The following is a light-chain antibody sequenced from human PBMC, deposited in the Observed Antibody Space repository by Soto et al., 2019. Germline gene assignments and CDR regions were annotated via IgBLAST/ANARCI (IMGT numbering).Light chain of an antibody. Sequence: DIQMTQSPSTLSASVGDRFVITCRASQSITTWLAWYQQKPGKAPKLLIYAASTLESGVPSRFSGSGSGTDFTLTISSLQPEDFATYYCQQSYNNPKTFGQGTKVDIK. V-gene: IGKV1-39*01. J-gene: IGKJ1*01. CDR1: QSITTW. CDR2: AAS. CDR3: QQSYNNPKT.